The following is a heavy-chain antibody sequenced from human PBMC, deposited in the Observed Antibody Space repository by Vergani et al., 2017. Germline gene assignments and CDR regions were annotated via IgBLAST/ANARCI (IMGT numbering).Heavy chain of an antibody. CDR2: IRYDGSNK. CDR3: AKDYWFDP. V-gene: IGHV3-30*02. J-gene: IGHJ5*02. CDR1: GFTFSSYG. Sequence: QVQLVESGGGVVQPGGSLRLSCAASGFTFSSYGMHWVRQAPGKGLEWVAFIRYDGSNKYYADSVKGRFTISRDNSKNTLYLQMNSLGAEDTAVYYCAKDYWFDPWGQGTLVTVSS.